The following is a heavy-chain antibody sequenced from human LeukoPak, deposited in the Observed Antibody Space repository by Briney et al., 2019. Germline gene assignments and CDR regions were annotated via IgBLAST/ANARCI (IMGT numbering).Heavy chain of an antibody. J-gene: IGHJ4*02. Sequence: PSETLSLTCTVSGGSISSYYWSWIRQPPGKGPEWIGYIYYSGSTNYNPSLKSRVTISVDTSKNQFSLKLSSVTAADTAVYYCAREGRGGFDYWGQGTLVTVSS. CDR2: IYYSGST. D-gene: IGHD3-16*01. CDR1: GGSISSYY. V-gene: IGHV4-59*01. CDR3: AREGRGGFDY.